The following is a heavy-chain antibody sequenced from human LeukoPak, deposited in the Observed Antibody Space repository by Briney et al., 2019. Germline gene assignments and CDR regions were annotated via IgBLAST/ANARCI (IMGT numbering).Heavy chain of an antibody. V-gene: IGHV3-48*03. Sequence: PGGSLRLSCAVSGFMFSSYEMNWVRQAPGKGLEWASYISDSGSTTKYADSVKGRFTTSRDNAKNSLYLQMNSLRSEDTAIYYCARESVAQFDYWGQGTLVSVSS. CDR2: ISDSGSTT. CDR3: ARESVAQFDY. CDR1: GFMFSSYE. J-gene: IGHJ4*02.